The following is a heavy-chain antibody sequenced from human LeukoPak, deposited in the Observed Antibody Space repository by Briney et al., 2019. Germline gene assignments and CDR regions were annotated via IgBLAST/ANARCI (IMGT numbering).Heavy chain of an antibody. J-gene: IGHJ4*02. Sequence: PSETLSLTCTVSGGSISSSSYYWVWIRQPPGKGLEWIGSISYSGSTYYNPSLKSRVTIDVYTSQNQLSLKPSTVTAGDRAVYYCARQGGYSYGYVGYWGQGTLVTVSS. CDR3: ARQGGYSYGYVGY. CDR1: GGSISSSSYY. V-gene: IGHV4-39*01. D-gene: IGHD5-18*01. CDR2: ISYSGST.